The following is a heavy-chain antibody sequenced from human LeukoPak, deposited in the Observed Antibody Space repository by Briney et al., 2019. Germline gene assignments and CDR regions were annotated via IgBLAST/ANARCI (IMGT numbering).Heavy chain of an antibody. D-gene: IGHD3-22*01. Sequence: GSLRLSCAASGFTFSSYWMHWVHQAPGKGLVWVSRINSDGSSTTYADSVKGRFTISRDNAKNTLYLQMNSLRADDTAVYYCARASGTGSGDFIQIDFWGQGTLVTVSS. CDR3: ARASGTGSGDFIQIDF. V-gene: IGHV3-74*01. J-gene: IGHJ4*02. CDR2: INSDGSST. CDR1: GFTFSSYW.